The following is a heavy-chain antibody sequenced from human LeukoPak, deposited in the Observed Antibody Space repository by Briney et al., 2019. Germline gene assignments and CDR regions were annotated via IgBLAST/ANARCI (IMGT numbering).Heavy chain of an antibody. Sequence: SETLSLTCAVSGGSISSSNWWSWVRQPPGKGLEWIGEIYHSGSTNYNPSLKSRVTISVDKSKNQFSLKLSSVTAADTAVYYCARGPRYCSGGSCYLNPGYYYYMDVWGKGTTVTVSS. J-gene: IGHJ6*03. D-gene: IGHD2-15*01. V-gene: IGHV4-4*02. CDR2: IYHSGST. CDR1: GGSISSSNW. CDR3: ARGPRYCSGGSCYLNPGYYYYMDV.